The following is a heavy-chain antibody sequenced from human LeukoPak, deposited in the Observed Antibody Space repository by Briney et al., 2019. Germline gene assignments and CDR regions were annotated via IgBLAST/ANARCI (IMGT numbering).Heavy chain of an antibody. CDR1: GFAFSSHS. D-gene: IGHD2-15*01. V-gene: IGHV3-48*04. J-gene: IGHJ4*02. Sequence: GGSLRLSCAASGFAFSSHSMNWVRQVPGKGLEWVSYISSSSSTIYYADSVKGRFTISRDNAKNSLYLQMNSLRAEDTAVYYCARDGYCSGSSCYSTTDYWGQGTLVTVSS. CDR3: ARDGYCSGSSCYSTTDY. CDR2: ISSSSSTI.